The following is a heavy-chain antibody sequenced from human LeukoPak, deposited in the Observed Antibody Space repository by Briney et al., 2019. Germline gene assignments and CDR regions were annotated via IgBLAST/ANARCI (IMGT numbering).Heavy chain of an antibody. V-gene: IGHV5-10-1*01. CDR2: IDPSDSYT. CDR1: GYTFISNW. Sequence: LGESLKISCKGSGYTFISNWISWLRQMPGKGLEWMGRIDPSDSYTNYSPSFQGHVAISADKSTSTAYLQWSSLKASDTAMYYCASRATVPPYNWFDPWGQGTLVTVSS. J-gene: IGHJ5*02. CDR3: ASRATVPPYNWFDP. D-gene: IGHD4-17*01.